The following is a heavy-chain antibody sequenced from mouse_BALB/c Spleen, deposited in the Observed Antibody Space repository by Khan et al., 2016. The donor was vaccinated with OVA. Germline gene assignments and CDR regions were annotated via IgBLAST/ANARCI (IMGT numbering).Heavy chain of an antibody. CDR2: IWSDGNT. CDR1: GFSLTTYG. Sequence: VQLQQSGPGLAAPSQSLSITCTISGFSLTTYGVHWVRQPPGKGLEWLAVIWSDGNTNYNSALKSRLTITKDHSQSQVFLKMNSLQTDDTAIYVCARQPYYHYNILDYWGQGTSVTVSS. CDR3: ARQPYYHYNILDY. D-gene: IGHD2-4*01. J-gene: IGHJ4*01. V-gene: IGHV2-6-1*01.